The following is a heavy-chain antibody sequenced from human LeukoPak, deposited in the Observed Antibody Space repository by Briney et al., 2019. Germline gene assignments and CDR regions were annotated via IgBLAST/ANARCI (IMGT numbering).Heavy chain of an antibody. V-gene: IGHV4-34*01. CDR3: ARGRRIMSPAFDI. CDR2: INHSGST. D-gene: IGHD3-16*01. CDR1: GGSFSGYY. Sequence: PSETLSLTCAVYGGSFSGYYWSWIRQPPGKGLEWIGEINHSGSTNYNPSLKSRVTISVDTSKNQFSLKLSSVTAADTALYYCARGRRIMSPAFDIWGQGTMVTVSS. J-gene: IGHJ3*02.